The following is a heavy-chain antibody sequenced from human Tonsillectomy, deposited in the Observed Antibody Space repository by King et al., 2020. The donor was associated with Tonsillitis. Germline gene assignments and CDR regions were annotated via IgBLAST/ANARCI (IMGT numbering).Heavy chain of an antibody. V-gene: IGHV5-10-1*03. D-gene: IGHD3-10*01. J-gene: IGHJ4*02. CDR2: IDPSDSYT. CDR1: GYSFTTYW. Sequence: DVQLVESGAEVKKPGESLRISCQGSGYSFTTYWINWVRQVPGKGLEWMGRIDPSDSYTNYSPSFQGHVTISADKSISTAYLQWSSLKASDTAMYYCARSYYYGSGSYSDDYWDQGTLVTVSS. CDR3: ARSYYYGSGSYSDDY.